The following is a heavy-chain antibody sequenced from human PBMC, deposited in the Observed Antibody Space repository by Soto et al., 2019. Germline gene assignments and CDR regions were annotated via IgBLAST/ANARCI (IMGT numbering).Heavy chain of an antibody. J-gene: IGHJ4*02. CDR1: GFTFNIYS. CDR2: ISYDGIIQ. V-gene: IGHV3-30*18. Sequence: PGGSLRLSCAASGFTFNIYSMHWVRQAPYKGLEWVALISYDGIIQNYADSVKGRFTISRDNSKNTLFLQMNSLRADATAVYYCAKDQASGQGSFDSWGQGTLVTVSS. CDR3: AKDQASGQGSFDS.